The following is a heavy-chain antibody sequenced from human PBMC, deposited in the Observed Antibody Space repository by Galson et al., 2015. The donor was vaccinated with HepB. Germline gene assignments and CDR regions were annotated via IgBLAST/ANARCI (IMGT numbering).Heavy chain of an antibody. CDR2: ISYEGIYK. D-gene: IGHD3-10*01. Sequence: SLRLSCAASGFTFSSYAMHWVRQAPGKGLEWVAVISYEGIYKYSADSVKGRFTISRDNSKNRLYLEMNSLRVEDTAVYYCARDCSIRRLWFGELCGPDNWGQGTQVTVSS. J-gene: IGHJ4*02. V-gene: IGHV3-30*04. CDR3: ARDCSIRRLWFGELCGPDN. CDR1: GFTFSSYA.